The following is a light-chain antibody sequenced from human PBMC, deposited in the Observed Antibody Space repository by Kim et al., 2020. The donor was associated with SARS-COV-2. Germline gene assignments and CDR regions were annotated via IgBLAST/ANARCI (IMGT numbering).Light chain of an antibody. Sequence: GTTVTITAPPSSGSIDDNYVQWYQQRPGGVPTAVIYEDDQRPSGVSDRFSGSIDNSSNSASLTISGLRTEDEADYYCQSYNRDNVLFGGGTQLTVL. J-gene: IGLJ2*01. V-gene: IGLV6-57*03. CDR1: SGSIDDNY. CDR2: EDD. CDR3: QSYNRDNVL.